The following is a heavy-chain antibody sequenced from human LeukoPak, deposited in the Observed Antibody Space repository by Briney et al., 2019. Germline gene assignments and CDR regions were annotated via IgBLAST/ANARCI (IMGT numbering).Heavy chain of an antibody. CDR1: GFTFSSYA. J-gene: IGHJ4*02. V-gene: IGHV3-23*01. Sequence: GGSLRLSCAASGFTFSSYAMSWVRQAPGKGLEWVSAISGSGGSTYYADSVKGRFTISRDNAKNSLYLQLNSLRAEDTAVYYCANSGSFYRVGDYWGQGTLVTVSS. CDR3: ANSGSFYRVGDY. D-gene: IGHD1-26*01. CDR2: ISGSGGST.